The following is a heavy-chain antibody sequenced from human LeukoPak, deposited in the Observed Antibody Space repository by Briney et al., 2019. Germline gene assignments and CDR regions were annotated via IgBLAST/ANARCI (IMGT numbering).Heavy chain of an antibody. CDR3: ARDSSGYSYFDY. Sequence: SETLSLTCTVSGGSISSYYWSWIRQPPGKGLEWIGYIYYSGSNYNPSLKSRVTISVDTSKNQFSLKLSSVTAADTAVYYCARDSSGYSYFDYWGQGTLVTVSS. CDR1: GGSISSYY. D-gene: IGHD3-22*01. J-gene: IGHJ4*02. V-gene: IGHV4-59*01. CDR2: IYYSGS.